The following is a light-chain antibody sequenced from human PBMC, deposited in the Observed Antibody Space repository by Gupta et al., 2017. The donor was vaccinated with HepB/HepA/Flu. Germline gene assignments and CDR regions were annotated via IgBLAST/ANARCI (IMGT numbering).Light chain of an antibody. Sequence: IQMSRSACSLAASVGDIGSRTCHASQDISNYLHWYQQKPGKAPKLLIYDASTWETGVPSRFSGSGSGTDFTFTISSLQPEDIATYYCQQDDNLLYTFGQGTRLEIK. V-gene: IGKV1-33*01. CDR3: QQDDNLLYT. CDR2: DAS. J-gene: IGKJ5*01. CDR1: QDISNY.